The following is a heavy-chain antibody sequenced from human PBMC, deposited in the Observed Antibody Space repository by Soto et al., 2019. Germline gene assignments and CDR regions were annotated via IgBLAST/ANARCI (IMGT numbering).Heavy chain of an antibody. Sequence: ASVKVSCKASGYTFTSYGISWVRQAPGQGLEWMGWISAYNGNTNYAQKLQGRVTMTTDTSTSTAYMELRSLRSDDTAVYYCARDLGAMGIQLWLEGGYYYYGMDVWGQGTTVTVSS. CDR2: ISAYNGNT. D-gene: IGHD5-18*01. CDR3: ARDLGAMGIQLWLEGGYYYYGMDV. J-gene: IGHJ6*02. V-gene: IGHV1-18*01. CDR1: GYTFTSYG.